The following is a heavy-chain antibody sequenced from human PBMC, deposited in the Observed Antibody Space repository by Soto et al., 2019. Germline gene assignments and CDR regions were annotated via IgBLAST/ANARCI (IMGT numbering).Heavy chain of an antibody. D-gene: IGHD3-16*01. CDR3: ATDGDENWILDDGSYYDGMAV. CDR1: GLTFNSYA. Sequence: ESGGGVVHPGSSLRLSCAASGLTFNSYAMHWVRQAPGKGLEWVALISNDGSNKFYRDSVKGRFTIFRENSKTAVYLQMTILRPEDTAQYYCATDGDENWILDDGSYYDGMAVWGRGTTVSVSS. J-gene: IGHJ6*02. CDR2: ISNDGSNK. V-gene: IGHV3-30*03.